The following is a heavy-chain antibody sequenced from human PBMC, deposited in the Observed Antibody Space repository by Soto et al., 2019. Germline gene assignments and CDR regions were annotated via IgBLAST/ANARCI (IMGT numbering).Heavy chain of an antibody. CDR1: GFSFTSYW. D-gene: IGHD2-2*01. V-gene: IGHV5-51*01. CDR2: IYPGDSDT. CDR3: ARGSIVVVPAAPDYYYGMDV. J-gene: IGHJ6*02. Sequence: PGESLKISCTCSGFSFTSYWMGWVRQIPGKGLEWLGIIYPGDSDTRYSPSFQGQVTISADKSISTAYLQWSSLKASDTAMYYCARGSIVVVPAAPDYYYGMDVWGQGTTVTVSS.